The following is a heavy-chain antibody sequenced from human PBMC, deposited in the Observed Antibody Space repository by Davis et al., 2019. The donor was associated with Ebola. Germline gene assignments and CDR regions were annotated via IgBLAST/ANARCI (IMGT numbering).Heavy chain of an antibody. CDR1: GGSISSSSYY. J-gene: IGHJ5*02. V-gene: IGHV4-39*07. Sequence: PSETLSLTCTVSGGSISSSSYYWGWIRQPPGKGLEWIGSIYYSGSTYYNPSLKSRVTISVDTSKNQFSLKLSSVTAADTAVYYCARGGYYDSSGYYLNWFDPWGQGTLVTVSS. D-gene: IGHD3-22*01. CDR3: ARGGYYDSSGYYLNWFDP. CDR2: IYYSGST.